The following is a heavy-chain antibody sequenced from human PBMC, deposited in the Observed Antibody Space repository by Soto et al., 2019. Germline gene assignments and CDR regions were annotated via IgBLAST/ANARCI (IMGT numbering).Heavy chain of an antibody. V-gene: IGHV1-46*01. Sequence: APGQVLDWMGLISAYNGSTSYAQKFQGRVTMTRDTSTSTVYMELSSLRSEDTAVYYCARVYYYDSSGYYGPNGFDYWGQGTLVTVSS. CDR3: ARVYYYDSSGYYGPNGFDY. J-gene: IGHJ4*02. D-gene: IGHD3-22*01. CDR2: ISAYNGST.